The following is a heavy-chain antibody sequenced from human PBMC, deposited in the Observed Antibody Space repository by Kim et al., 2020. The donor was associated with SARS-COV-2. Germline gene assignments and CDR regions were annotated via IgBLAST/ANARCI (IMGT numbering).Heavy chain of an antibody. V-gene: IGHV5-51*01. CDR3: AICGFGELFYMEGFDY. D-gene: IGHD3-10*01. CDR2: IYPGDSDT. CDR1: GYSFTSYW. J-gene: IGHJ4*02. Sequence: GESLKISCKGSGYSFTSYWIGWVRQMPGKGLEWMGIIYPGDSDTRYSPSFQGQVTISADKSISTAYLQWSSLKASDTAMYYCAICGFGELFYMEGFDYWGQGTLVTVSS.